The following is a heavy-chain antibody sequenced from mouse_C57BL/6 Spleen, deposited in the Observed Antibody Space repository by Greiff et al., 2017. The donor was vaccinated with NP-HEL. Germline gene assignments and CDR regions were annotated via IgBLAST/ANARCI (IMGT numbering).Heavy chain of an antibody. Sequence: VQLQQSGAELAKPGASVKLSCKASGYTFTSYWMHWVKQRPGQGLEWIGYINPSSGYTKYNQKFKDKATLTADKSSSTAYMQLSSRTYEDSAGYYGARGDYGTWFAYWGQGTLVTVSA. D-gene: IGHD2-4*01. CDR3: ARGDYGTWFAY. V-gene: IGHV1-7*01. CDR1: GYTFTSYW. J-gene: IGHJ3*01. CDR2: INPSSGYT.